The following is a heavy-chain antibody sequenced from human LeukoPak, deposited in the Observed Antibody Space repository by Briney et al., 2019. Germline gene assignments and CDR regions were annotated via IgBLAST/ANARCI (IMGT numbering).Heavy chain of an antibody. CDR2: INPSGGST. Sequence: GESLKISCKGSGYSFTSYYMHWVRQAPGQGLEWMGIINPSGGSTSYAQKFQGRVTMTRDMSTNTVYMELSSLRSEDTAVYYCARASGRLNYYYYYMDVWGKGTTVTVSS. CDR1: GYSFTSYY. CDR3: ARASGRLNYYYYYMDV. D-gene: IGHD1-14*01. J-gene: IGHJ6*03. V-gene: IGHV1-46*01.